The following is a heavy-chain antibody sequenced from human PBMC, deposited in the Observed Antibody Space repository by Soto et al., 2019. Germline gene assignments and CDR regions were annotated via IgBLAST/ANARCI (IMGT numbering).Heavy chain of an antibody. J-gene: IGHJ6*04. CDR3: ARDGLLWVGELLWGMDV. CDR1: GFTFSDYY. D-gene: IGHD3-10*01. CDR2: ISSSGSTI. V-gene: IGHV3-11*01. Sequence: GVSLILSCAASGFTFSDYYMSWIRQAPGKGLEWVSYISSSGSTIYYADSVKGRFTISRDNAKNSLYLQMNSLRAEDTAVYYCARDGLLWVGELLWGMDVWGTGHPVTVFS.